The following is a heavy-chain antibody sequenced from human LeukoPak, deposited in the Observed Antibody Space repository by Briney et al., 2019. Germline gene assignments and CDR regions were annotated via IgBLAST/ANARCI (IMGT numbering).Heavy chain of an antibody. V-gene: IGHV4-31*03. CDR1: GGSISSGGYY. CDR2: IYYSGST. Sequence: PSETLSLTRTVSGGSISSGGYYWNWIRQHPVKGLEWIGSIYYSGSTHSNPSLKSRLTISIDTSKNQFYLKLNSVTAADTALYYCARVRGINNWFDPWGQGTLVTVSS. CDR3: ARVRGINNWFDP. J-gene: IGHJ5*02. D-gene: IGHD3-10*01.